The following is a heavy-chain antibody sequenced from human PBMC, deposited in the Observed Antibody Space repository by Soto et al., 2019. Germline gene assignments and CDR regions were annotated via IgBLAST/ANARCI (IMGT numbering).Heavy chain of an antibody. CDR3: ARDYYGMDV. J-gene: IGHJ6*02. V-gene: IGHV4-30-2*01. CDR2: TYQSGSA. CDR1: GGSISSGGYS. Sequence: SETLSLTCTVSGGSISSGGYSWTWIRQPPGKGLEWIGYTYQSGSAHYNPSLKSRVTISVDRSKNQFSLNLTSVTAADTAVYYCARDYYGMDVWGQGTTVTVSS.